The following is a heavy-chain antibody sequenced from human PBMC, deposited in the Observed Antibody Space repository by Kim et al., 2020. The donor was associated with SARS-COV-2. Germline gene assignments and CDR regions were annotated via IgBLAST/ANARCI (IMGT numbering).Heavy chain of an antibody. D-gene: IGHD2-15*01. CDR3: AKGYCSGDSCLRGYYGLDV. Sequence: GGSLRLSCAASGFTFSIYGFHWVRQAPGKGLEWVAVVSPDGSNKYHADSVKGRFTISRDNSKNTLFLQMNSLRAEDTAVYYCAKGYCSGDSCLRGYYGLDVWGQGTTVTVSS. J-gene: IGHJ6*02. CDR2: VSPDGSNK. V-gene: IGHV3-30*18. CDR1: GFTFSIYG.